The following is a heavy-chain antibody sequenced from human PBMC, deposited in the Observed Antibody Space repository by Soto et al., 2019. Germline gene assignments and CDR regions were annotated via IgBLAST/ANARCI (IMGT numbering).Heavy chain of an antibody. J-gene: IGHJ6*02. CDR3: ARDQLVVPAARHYYYYYGMDV. V-gene: IGHV3-33*01. Sequence: GGSLRLSCAASGFTFSSYGMHWVRQAPGKGLEWVAVIWYDGSNKYYADSVKGRFTISRDNSKNTLYLQMNSLRAEDTAVYYCARDQLVVPAARHYYYYYGMDVWGQGTTVTVSS. CDR1: GFTFSSYG. CDR2: IWYDGSNK. D-gene: IGHD2-2*01.